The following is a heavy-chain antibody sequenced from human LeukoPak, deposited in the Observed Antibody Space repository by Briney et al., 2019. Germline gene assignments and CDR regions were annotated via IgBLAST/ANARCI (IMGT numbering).Heavy chain of an antibody. D-gene: IGHD1-7*01. Sequence: GGSLRLSCAASGFTFSSYWMHWVRQAPGKGLVWVSRINSDGSSTSYADSVKGRFTISRDSAKNTLYLEMNSLRAEDTAVYYCARYNWNSAPFDYWGQGTLVTVSS. V-gene: IGHV3-74*01. CDR1: GFTFSSYW. CDR3: ARYNWNSAPFDY. CDR2: INSDGSST. J-gene: IGHJ4*02.